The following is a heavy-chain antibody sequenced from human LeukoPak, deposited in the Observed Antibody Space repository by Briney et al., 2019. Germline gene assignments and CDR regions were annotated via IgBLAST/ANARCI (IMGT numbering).Heavy chain of an antibody. J-gene: IGHJ4*02. CDR2: ISGSGGST. Sequence: GGSLRLSCAASGFTFSSYAMSWVRQAPGKGLEWVSAISGSGGSTYYADSVKGRFTISRDNSKNTLYLQMNSLRAEDTAVYYCARGRGRSSWTFDYWGQGTLVTVSS. V-gene: IGHV3-23*01. CDR1: GFTFSSYA. D-gene: IGHD2-15*01. CDR3: ARGRGRSSWTFDY.